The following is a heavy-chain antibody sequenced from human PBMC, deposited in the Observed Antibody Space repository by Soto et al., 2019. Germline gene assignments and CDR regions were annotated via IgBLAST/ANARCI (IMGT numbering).Heavy chain of an antibody. Sequence: QVQLVQSGAEVKKPGASVKVSCKASGYTFTSYGISWVRQAPGQGLEWMGWISAYNGNTNYAQKLKGRVTMTTDTATSTAYMELGSLRSDDTAVYYCAREGHTYYYDSSGRGNAFDIWGQGTMVTVSS. V-gene: IGHV1-18*01. CDR2: ISAYNGNT. D-gene: IGHD3-22*01. J-gene: IGHJ3*02. CDR3: AREGHTYYYDSSGRGNAFDI. CDR1: GYTFTSYG.